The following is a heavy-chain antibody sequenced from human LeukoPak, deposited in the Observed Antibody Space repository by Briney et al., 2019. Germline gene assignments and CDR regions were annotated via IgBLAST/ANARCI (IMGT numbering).Heavy chain of an antibody. CDR3: ARDHADQGLVTGSDY. CDR2: ISAYNGNT. Sequence: ASVKVSCKASGYTFTSYGISWVRQAPGQGLEWMGWISAYNGNTNYAQKLQGRVTMTTDTSTSTAYMELRSLRSDDTAVYYCARDHADQGLVTGSDYWGQGTLVTVSS. CDR1: GYTFTSYG. J-gene: IGHJ4*02. D-gene: IGHD6-19*01. V-gene: IGHV1-18*01.